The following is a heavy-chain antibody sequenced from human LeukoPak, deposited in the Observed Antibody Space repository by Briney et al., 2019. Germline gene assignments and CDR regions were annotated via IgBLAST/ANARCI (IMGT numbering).Heavy chain of an antibody. CDR1: GFTFSSYA. Sequence: GGSLRLSCAASGFTFSSYAMHWVRQAPGKGLEWVAVISYDGSNKYYADSVKGRFTISRDNSKNTLYLQMNSLRAEDTAVYYCARRGVGAEDYWGQGTLVTVSS. CDR3: ARRGVGAEDY. D-gene: IGHD1-26*01. CDR2: ISYDGSNK. J-gene: IGHJ4*02. V-gene: IGHV3-30*14.